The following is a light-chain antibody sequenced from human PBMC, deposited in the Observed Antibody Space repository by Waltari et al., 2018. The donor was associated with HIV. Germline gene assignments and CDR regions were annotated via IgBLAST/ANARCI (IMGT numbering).Light chain of an antibody. V-gene: IGKV1-9*01. Sequence: EIQLTQSPSFLSASVGDRVTITCRASQGISPYLAWYEQKPRKAPELLIFLAYTLQSGVPSMFSGSGSEAEVTLTNNSLQPEDFETYYCQQLNTYPRTFGQGTKVEIK. CDR3: QQLNTYPRT. CDR1: QGISPY. J-gene: IGKJ1*01. CDR2: LAY.